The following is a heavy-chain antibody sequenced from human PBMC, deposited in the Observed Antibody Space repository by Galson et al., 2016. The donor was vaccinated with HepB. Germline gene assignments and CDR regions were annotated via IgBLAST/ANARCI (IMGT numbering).Heavy chain of an antibody. Sequence: SLRLSCAASGFTFSSYWMSWLRQAPGKGLEWVANIKQGGSATYYVDSLKGRFTIYRDDAKNSLYLQMNGLRAEDTALYYCARVNTFTLTWHMDVWGQGTTVTFSS. V-gene: IGHV3-7*01. J-gene: IGHJ6*02. CDR3: ARVNTFTLTWHMDV. D-gene: IGHD3-16*01. CDR2: IKQGGSAT. CDR1: GFTFSSYW.